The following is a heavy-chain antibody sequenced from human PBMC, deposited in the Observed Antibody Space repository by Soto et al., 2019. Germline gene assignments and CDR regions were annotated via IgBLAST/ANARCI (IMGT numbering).Heavy chain of an antibody. CDR1: GFTFSNYA. CDR3: ARGIPAAGSDY. CDR2: ISSDGGST. Sequence: DVQLAESGGGLVQPGGSLRLSCAASGFTFSNYAMHWVRQAPGKGLEYVSAISSDGGSTYYANSVKGRFTISRDNSKNTLYLQMGSLRAEDMAVYYCARGIPAAGSDYWGQGTLVTVSP. D-gene: IGHD6-13*01. J-gene: IGHJ4*02. V-gene: IGHV3-64*01.